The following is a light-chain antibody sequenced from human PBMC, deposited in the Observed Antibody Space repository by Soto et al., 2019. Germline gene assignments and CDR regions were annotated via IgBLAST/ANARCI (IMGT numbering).Light chain of an antibody. CDR1: QSISNS. CDR2: AAS. J-gene: IGKJ1*01. V-gene: IGKV1-39*01. CDR3: QQSYSTPPT. Sequence: DLQMTQSPSSLSASVGDRVTITCRASQSISNSLNWYQQKPGKAPNLLIYAASSLQSGVPSRFSGSGSGTDFTLTISSLQPADFATYYCQQSYSTPPTFGQGTRVEIK.